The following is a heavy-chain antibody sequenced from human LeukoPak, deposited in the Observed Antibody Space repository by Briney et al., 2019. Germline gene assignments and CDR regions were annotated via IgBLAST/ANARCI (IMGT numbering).Heavy chain of an antibody. CDR1: GYTFTSYG. Sequence: ASVKVSCKASGYTFTSYGISWVRQAPGQGLEWMGWISAYNGNTNYAQKLQGRVTMATDTSTSTAYMELRSLRSDDTAVYYCARGGLDSSSGYYYYGMDVWGQGTTVTVSS. V-gene: IGHV1-18*01. CDR2: ISAYNGNT. CDR3: ARGGLDSSSGYYYYGMDV. D-gene: IGHD6-6*01. J-gene: IGHJ6*02.